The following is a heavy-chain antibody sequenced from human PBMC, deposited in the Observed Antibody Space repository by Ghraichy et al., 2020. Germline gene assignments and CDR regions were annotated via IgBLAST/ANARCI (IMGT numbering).Heavy chain of an antibody. CDR2: ISYSSSLI. CDR3: VREGRGRWSRLAAVDHDSFDV. CDR1: GFAFSTYS. J-gene: IGHJ3*01. Sequence: GGSLRLSCAVSGFAFSTYSMSWVRQAPGKGLEWVSFISYSSSLIYYADSVKGRFTISRDNAENSLYLRITSLRDEDTAVYYCVREGRGRWSRLAAVDHDSFDVWGQGPMVTVSS. V-gene: IGHV3-21*06. D-gene: IGHD6-13*01.